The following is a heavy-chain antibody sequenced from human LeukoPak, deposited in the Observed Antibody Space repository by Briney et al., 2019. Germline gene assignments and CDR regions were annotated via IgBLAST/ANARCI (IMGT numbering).Heavy chain of an antibody. J-gene: IGHJ2*01. Sequence: GGSLRLSCAASGFTFSTYWMTWVRQAPGKGLEWVANIKQDGSEKYFVDSVKGRFTISRENAKNSLYLQMNSLRAGDTAVYYCARAAYSSTWYSRYFDLWGRGTLVTVSS. CDR2: IKQDGSEK. CDR3: ARAAYSSTWYSRYFDL. V-gene: IGHV3-7*01. CDR1: GFTFSTYW. D-gene: IGHD6-13*01.